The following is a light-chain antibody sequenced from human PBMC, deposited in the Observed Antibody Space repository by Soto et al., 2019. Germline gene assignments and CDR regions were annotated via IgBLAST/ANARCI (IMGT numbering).Light chain of an antibody. Sequence: EIVLTQSPGTLSLSPGERATLSCRASQSVSSNYLAWYQQKPGQAPRLLIYGASSRATGIPDRFSGSESGTDFTLTISRLEPEDFAVYYCQHYGSSPLTFGQGTKVEIK. J-gene: IGKJ1*01. CDR2: GAS. CDR3: QHYGSSPLT. CDR1: QSVSSNY. V-gene: IGKV3-20*01.